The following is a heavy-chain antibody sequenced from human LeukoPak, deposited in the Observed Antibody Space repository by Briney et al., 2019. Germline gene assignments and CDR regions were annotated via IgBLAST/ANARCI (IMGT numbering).Heavy chain of an antibody. J-gene: IGHJ4*02. D-gene: IGHD6-19*01. CDR1: GFTFSSYG. Sequence: GRSLRLSCAASGFTFSSYGMHWVRQAPGKGLEWVAVIWYDGSNKYYADSVKGRFTISRDNSKNTLYLQMNSLRAEDAAVYYCARDVQWLAGYFDYWGQGTLVTVSS. V-gene: IGHV3-33*01. CDR3: ARDVQWLAGYFDY. CDR2: IWYDGSNK.